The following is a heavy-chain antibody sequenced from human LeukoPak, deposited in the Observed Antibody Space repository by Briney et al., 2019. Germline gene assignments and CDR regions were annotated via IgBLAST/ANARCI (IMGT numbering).Heavy chain of an antibody. CDR1: GFTLRSYW. V-gene: IGHV3-7*04. D-gene: IGHD5-24*01. J-gene: IGHJ4*02. Sequence: GGSLRPSCAASGFTLRSYWMSWVRQAPGKGLDWVANIKQDGSEKYYVDSVKGRFTISRDNAKNSLYLQMNSLRAEDTAIYYCTRVGYIDEGIDYWGQGTLVTVSS. CDR3: TRVGYIDEGIDY. CDR2: IKQDGSEK.